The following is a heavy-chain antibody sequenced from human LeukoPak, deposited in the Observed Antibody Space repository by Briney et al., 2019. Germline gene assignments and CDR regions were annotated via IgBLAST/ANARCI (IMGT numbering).Heavy chain of an antibody. J-gene: IGHJ4*02. CDR3: AKAYGSGSYYHFDY. CDR2: ISGSGGST. CDR1: GFTFSSHA. D-gene: IGHD3-10*01. Sequence: PGGSLRLSCAASGFTFSSHAMSWVRQAPGKGLEWVSHISGSGGSTYYADSVKGRFTISRDNSKNTLYLQMNSLRAEDTAVYYYAKAYGSGSYYHFDYWGQGTLVTVSS. V-gene: IGHV3-23*01.